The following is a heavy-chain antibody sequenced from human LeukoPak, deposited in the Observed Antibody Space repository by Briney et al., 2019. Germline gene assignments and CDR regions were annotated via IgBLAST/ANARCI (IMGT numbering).Heavy chain of an antibody. D-gene: IGHD6-13*01. CDR1: GFSSSAYW. J-gene: IGHJ6*02. Sequence: PGGSLRLSCAASGFSSSAYWINWIRQAPGKGLEWVANIKQDGSEKNYVDSVKGRFTISRDNAKNSLYLQMNSLRAEDTAVYYCARVAAAPPYYYGMDVWGQGTTVTVSS. V-gene: IGHV3-7*01. CDR3: ARVAAAPPYYYGMDV. CDR2: IKQDGSEK.